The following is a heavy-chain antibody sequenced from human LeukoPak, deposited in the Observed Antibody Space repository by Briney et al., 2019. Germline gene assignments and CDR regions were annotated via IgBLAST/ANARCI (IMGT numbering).Heavy chain of an antibody. CDR1: GGSISSGDYY. D-gene: IGHD2-2*01. V-gene: IGHV4-30-4*08. CDR3: ARGHLRGTVVPSSPFDP. J-gene: IGHJ5*02. Sequence: SETLSLTCTVSGGSISSGDYYWSWIRQPPGKGLEWIGYIYYSGSTYYNPSLKSRVTISVDTSKNQFSLKLSSVTAADTAVYYCARGHLRGTVVPSSPFDPWGQGTLVTVSS. CDR2: IYYSGST.